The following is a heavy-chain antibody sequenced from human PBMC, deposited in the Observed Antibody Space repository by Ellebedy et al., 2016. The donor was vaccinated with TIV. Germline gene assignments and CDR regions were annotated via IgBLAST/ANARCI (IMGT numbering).Heavy chain of an antibody. CDR1: GYSFSRYW. J-gene: IGHJ6*02. V-gene: IGHV5-10-1*01. Sequence: GESLKTSCKGSGYSFSRYWITRGRQMPGKGPEWMGSIDPCDSYTKYSPSFQGHVTLSGDKSMNTAYLQWSSLQASDTAMYFCARRYSWIRGSVYYYALDVWGQGTTVTVSS. CDR2: IDPCDSYT. D-gene: IGHD3-9*01. CDR3: ARRYSWIRGSVYYYALDV.